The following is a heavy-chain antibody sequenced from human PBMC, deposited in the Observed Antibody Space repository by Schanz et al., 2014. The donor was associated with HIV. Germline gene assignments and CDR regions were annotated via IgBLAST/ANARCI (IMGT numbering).Heavy chain of an antibody. Sequence: QVQLVESGGGVVQPGRSLRLSCATSGFTFSKYGIHWVRQAPGKGLEWVAVTSYVANNEKYADSVKGRFTVSRDTSKNTLYLQMNSLRAEDTAVFYCAKDPSDREKAFDYWGQGTLVTVSS. V-gene: IGHV3-30*18. D-gene: IGHD3-22*01. CDR2: TSYVANNE. CDR1: GFTFSKYG. J-gene: IGHJ4*02. CDR3: AKDPSDREKAFDY.